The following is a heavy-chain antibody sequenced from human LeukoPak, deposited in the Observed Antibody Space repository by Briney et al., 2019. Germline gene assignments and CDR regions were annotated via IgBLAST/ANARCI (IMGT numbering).Heavy chain of an antibody. CDR2: ISSSSYI. CDR1: GFTFSSYS. CDR3: ALPVVPAAIGGENAFDI. Sequence: PGGSLRLSCAASGFTFSSYSMNWVRQAPGKGLEWVSSISSSSYIYYADSVKGRFTISRDNAKNSLYLQMNSLRAEDTAVYYCALPVVPAAIGGENAFDIWGQGTMVTVSS. J-gene: IGHJ3*02. V-gene: IGHV3-21*01. D-gene: IGHD2-2*01.